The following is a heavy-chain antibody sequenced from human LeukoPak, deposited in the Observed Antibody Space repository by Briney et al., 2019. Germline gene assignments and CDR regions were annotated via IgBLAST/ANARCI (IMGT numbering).Heavy chain of an antibody. CDR1: GFTFSSYE. CDR3: ARDRLYDYENSGFRGVDY. CDR2: ISSSGSIV. Sequence: GGSLRLSCAASGFTFSSYEMNWVRQAPGKGLEWVSYISSSGSIVHYADSVKGRFTISREKDKNYMYMQMNSMRAEDTAVYYCARDRLYDYENSGFRGVDYWGQGTLVTVSS. V-gene: IGHV3-48*03. J-gene: IGHJ4*02. D-gene: IGHD3-22*01.